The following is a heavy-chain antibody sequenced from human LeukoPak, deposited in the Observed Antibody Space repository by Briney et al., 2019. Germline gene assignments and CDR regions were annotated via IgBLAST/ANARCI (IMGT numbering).Heavy chain of an antibody. D-gene: IGHD2-21*02. V-gene: IGHV3-74*01. CDR3: AICGGDTREFDY. Sequence: SGGSLRLSCAASGFSFSSYWMHWVRQAPGKGLVWVSQINNDGSSTSYADSVKGRFTISRDNAKNTLYLQMNSLRAEDTAVYYWAICGGDTREFDYWGQGALVTVSS. CDR2: INNDGSST. J-gene: IGHJ4*02. CDR1: GFSFSSYW.